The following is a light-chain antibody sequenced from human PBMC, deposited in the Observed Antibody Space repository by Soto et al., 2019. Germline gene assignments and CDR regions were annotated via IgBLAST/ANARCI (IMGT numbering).Light chain of an antibody. CDR1: QRISTN. J-gene: IGKJ1*01. CDR2: GAS. Sequence: EIVMTQSPATLSVSPGESGTLSCRASQRISTNLAWYQHKRGQAPRLLIYGASTRATGITARFSGSGSETKFTLTITCLHSEDFAVYYCQHYNNWPAWTSGQGTKVDI. CDR3: QHYNNWPAWT. V-gene: IGKV3D-15*01.